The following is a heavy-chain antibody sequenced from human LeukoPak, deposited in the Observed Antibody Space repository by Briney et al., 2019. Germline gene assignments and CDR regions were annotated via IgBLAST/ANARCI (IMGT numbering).Heavy chain of an antibody. J-gene: IGHJ4*02. D-gene: IGHD3-9*01. CDR1: GYGFTSYG. CDR3: ARDILAGYYADH. Sequence: ASVKVSCKTSGYGFTSYGISWVRQAPGQGLEWVGWISVYNGNTNYAQKLQGRVALTTDTSTSTAYMELRSLRSDDTAIYYCARDILAGYYADHWGQGTLVTVSS. V-gene: IGHV1-18*01. CDR2: ISVYNGNT.